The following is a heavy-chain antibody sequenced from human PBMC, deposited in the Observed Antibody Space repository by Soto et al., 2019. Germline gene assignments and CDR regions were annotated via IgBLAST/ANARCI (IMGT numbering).Heavy chain of an antibody. Sequence: SETLSLTCTVGSISTYYWNWIRQPPGKGLEWIGYIYYMGRTNYNSSLKSRVTMSIDTSKNQFSLKLSPVTAADTAVYYCARSVAGYFTWGQGTLVTVSS. J-gene: IGHJ5*02. CDR1: GSISTYY. D-gene: IGHD6-19*01. CDR3: ARSVAGYFT. CDR2: IYYMGRT. V-gene: IGHV4-59*08.